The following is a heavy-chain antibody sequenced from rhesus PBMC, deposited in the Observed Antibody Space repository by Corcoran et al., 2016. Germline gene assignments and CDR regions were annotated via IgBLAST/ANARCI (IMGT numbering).Heavy chain of an antibody. CDR1: GGSISTSW. D-gene: IGHD2-2*01. CDR2: ILPSNGET. CDR3: GRPGYDNDF. V-gene: IGHV4-173*01. J-gene: IGHJ4*01. Sequence: QLRLQESGPGLVKPSETLSLTCEVSGGSISTSWWTWIRQSSGRKFECIGRILPSNGETHYNPSLDSRVTISIDTSKNQFSLKLTSMTAADTAVYYCGRPGYDNDFWGQGILVTVSS.